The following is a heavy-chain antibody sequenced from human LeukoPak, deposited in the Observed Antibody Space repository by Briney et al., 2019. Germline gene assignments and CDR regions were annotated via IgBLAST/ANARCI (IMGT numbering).Heavy chain of an antibody. CDR3: ARPQYCSSTSCYTSFAFDI. D-gene: IGHD2-2*02. CDR1: GYTFTGYY. Sequence: ASVKVSCKASGYTFTGYYMHWVRQAPGQGLEWMGWINPNSGGTNYAQKFQGRVTMTRDTSISTAYMELSSLRSEDTAVYYCARPQYCSSTSCYTSFAFDIWGQGTMVTVSS. V-gene: IGHV1-2*02. CDR2: INPNSGGT. J-gene: IGHJ3*02.